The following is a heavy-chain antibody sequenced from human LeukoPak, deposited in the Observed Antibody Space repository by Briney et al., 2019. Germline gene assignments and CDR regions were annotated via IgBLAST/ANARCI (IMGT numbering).Heavy chain of an antibody. D-gene: IGHD2-2*01. Sequence: ASVKLSCKASGYTFTSYYMHWVRQAPGQGLEWMGIINPSGGSTSYAQKFQGRVSMTRDTSTSTVYMELSSLRSEDTAVYYCARERQYQLLGGDAFDIWGQGTIVTVSS. CDR3: ARERQYQLLGGDAFDI. J-gene: IGHJ3*02. V-gene: IGHV1-46*01. CDR1: GYTFTSYY. CDR2: INPSGGST.